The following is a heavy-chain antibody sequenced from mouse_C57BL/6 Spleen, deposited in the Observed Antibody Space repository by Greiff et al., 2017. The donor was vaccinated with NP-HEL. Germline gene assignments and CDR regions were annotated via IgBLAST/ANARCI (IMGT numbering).Heavy chain of an antibody. V-gene: IGHV1-39*01. CDR2: ISPNYGTT. CDR1: GYSFTDYN. J-gene: IGHJ3*01. CDR3: ARDFD. Sequence: LQESGPGLVKPGASVKISCKASGYSFTDYNMSWVSQRTGKSLEWIGVISPNYGTTSYNQKLKGKGTLTVDQSSSTAYMQLNSLTSEDSSVDSSARDFDWGQGTLVTVSA.